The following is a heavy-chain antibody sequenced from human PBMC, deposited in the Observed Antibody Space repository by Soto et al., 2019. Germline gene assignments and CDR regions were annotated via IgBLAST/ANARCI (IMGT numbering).Heavy chain of an antibody. CDR3: ASRTYSYVNYCFDY. V-gene: IGHV4-39*01. Sequence: SETLSLTCTVSGGSISSSSYYWGWIRQPQGKGLEWIGGIYYSGSTYYNPSLKSRVTISVDTSKNQFSLKLSSVTAADTAVYYCASRTYSYVNYCFDYWGQGTLVTVSS. J-gene: IGHJ4*02. D-gene: IGHD5-18*01. CDR1: GGSISSSSYY. CDR2: IYYSGST.